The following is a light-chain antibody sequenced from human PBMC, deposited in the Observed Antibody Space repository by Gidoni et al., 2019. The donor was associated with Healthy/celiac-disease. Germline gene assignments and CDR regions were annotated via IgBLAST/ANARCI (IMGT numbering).Light chain of an antibody. V-gene: IGKV3-20*01. CDR1: QSVSSSY. CDR2: GAS. CDR3: QQYGSSPRT. Sequence: EIVLTQSPGTLSLSQGERANLSCRASQSVSSSYLAWYQQKPGQAPRLLIYGASSRATGIPDRFIGSGSGTDFTLTISRLEPEDFAVYYCQQYGSSPRTFGQGTKVEIK. J-gene: IGKJ1*01.